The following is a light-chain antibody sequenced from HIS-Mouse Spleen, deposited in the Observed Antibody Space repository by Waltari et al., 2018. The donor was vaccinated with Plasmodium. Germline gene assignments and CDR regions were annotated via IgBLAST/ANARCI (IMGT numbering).Light chain of an antibody. J-gene: IGLJ3*02. CDR1: ALPKKY. CDR2: EES. V-gene: IGLV3-10*01. CDR3: YSTDSSGNHRV. Sequence: SYELTQPPSVSVSPGQTARITCSGDALPKKYAYWYQQKSGQAPGLVIYEESKRPSGMPERFSGSSSGNMATLTISGAQVEDEADYYCYSTDSSGNHRVFGGGTKLTVL.